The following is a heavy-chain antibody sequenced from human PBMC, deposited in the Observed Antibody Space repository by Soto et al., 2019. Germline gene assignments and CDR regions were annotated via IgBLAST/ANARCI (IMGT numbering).Heavy chain of an antibody. J-gene: IGHJ4*02. CDR3: ARDGDSSGHYSQFDY. CDR2: MWSDGSNK. D-gene: IGHD3-22*01. Sequence: QVQVEESGRGVVQAGRSLRLSCAASGFTFSFYGMHWVRQAPGKGLEWVAVMWSDGSNKYYADSVKGRFTISRDNSKNTLYLQMNSLRAEDTAVYYCARDGDSSGHYSQFDYWGQGTLVTVPS. V-gene: IGHV3-33*01. CDR1: GFTFSFYG.